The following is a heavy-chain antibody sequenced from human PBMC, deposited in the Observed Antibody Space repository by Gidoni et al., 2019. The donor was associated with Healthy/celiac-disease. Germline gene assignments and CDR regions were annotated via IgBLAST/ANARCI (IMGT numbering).Heavy chain of an antibody. CDR1: GFTFSSYA. D-gene: IGHD6-19*01. Sequence: EVHLLESGGGWVQPGGSLRLACAASGFTFSSYAMSWVRQAPGKGLEWCSAMSGRGGSTDYADSVKGRFTISRDNSKNTLYLQMNSLRAEDTAVYYCAKDLSAVAGSDYWGQGTLVTVSS. V-gene: IGHV3-23*01. CDR2: MSGRGGST. CDR3: AKDLSAVAGSDY. J-gene: IGHJ4*02.